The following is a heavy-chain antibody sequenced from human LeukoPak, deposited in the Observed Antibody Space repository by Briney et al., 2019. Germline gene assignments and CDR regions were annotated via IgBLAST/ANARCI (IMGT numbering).Heavy chain of an antibody. D-gene: IGHD3-3*01. Sequence: GGSLRLSCAASGFTFSDYYMSWIRQAPGKGLEWVSYISSSGSTIYYADSVKGRFTISRDNAKNSLYLQMNSLRAEDTAVYYCASGLRFLEWSHAFDIWGQGTMVTVSS. J-gene: IGHJ3*02. CDR2: ISSSGSTI. V-gene: IGHV3-11*04. CDR1: GFTFSDYY. CDR3: ASGLRFLEWSHAFDI.